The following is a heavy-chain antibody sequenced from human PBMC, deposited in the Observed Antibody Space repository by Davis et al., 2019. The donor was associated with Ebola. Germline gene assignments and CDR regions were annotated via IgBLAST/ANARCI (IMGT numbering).Heavy chain of an antibody. CDR2: INHSGST. Sequence: MPSETLSLTCTVSGGSISSYYWSWIRQPPGKGLEWIGEINHSGSTNYNPSLKSRVTISVDTSKNQFSLKLSSVTAADTAVYYCARGRTEDIVLMVYASYGMDVWGQGTTVTVSS. CDR3: ARGRTEDIVLMVYASYGMDV. J-gene: IGHJ6*02. CDR1: GGSISSYY. D-gene: IGHD2-8*01. V-gene: IGHV4-34*01.